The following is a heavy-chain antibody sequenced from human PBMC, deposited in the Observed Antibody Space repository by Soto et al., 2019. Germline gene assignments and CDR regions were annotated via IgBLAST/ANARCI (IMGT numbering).Heavy chain of an antibody. D-gene: IGHD1-26*01. V-gene: IGHV4-34*01. CDR1: GGSFSGYY. J-gene: IGHJ4*02. CDR3: ARVSSYESFDY. Sequence: QVQLQQWGAGLLKPSETLSLTCAVYGGSFSGYYWSWIRQPPGKGLEWIGEINHSGSTNYNPSLKSRVTXSXXTSKNQFSLKLSSVTAADTAVYYCARVSSYESFDYWGQGTLVTVSS. CDR2: INHSGST.